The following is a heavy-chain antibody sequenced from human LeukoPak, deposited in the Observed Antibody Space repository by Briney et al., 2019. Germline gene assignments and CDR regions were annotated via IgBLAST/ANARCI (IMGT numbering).Heavy chain of an antibody. J-gene: IGHJ4*02. CDR3: AKALWFGELSYYFDY. Sequence: GGSLRLSCAASGFTFSSYAMSWVRQAPGKGLEWVSVISGSGGSTYYADSVKGRFTISRDNSKNTLFLQMNSLRVEDTAVYYCAKALWFGELSYYFDYWGQGTLVTVSS. CDR1: GFTFSSYA. V-gene: IGHV3-23*01. D-gene: IGHD3-10*01. CDR2: ISGSGGST.